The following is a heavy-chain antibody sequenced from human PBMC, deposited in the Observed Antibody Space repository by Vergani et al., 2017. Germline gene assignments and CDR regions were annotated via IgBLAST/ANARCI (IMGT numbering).Heavy chain of an antibody. CDR1: GFTLSSYG. CDR2: IWLDGSNN. V-gene: IGHV3-33*01. J-gene: IGHJ6*02. Sequence: QVQLVESGGGVVQPGRSLRLSCAASGFTLSSYGMHWVRQAPGKGLEWVAVIWLDGSNNYYADSVKGRFTISRDNSKNALYLQMNSLRVVDTAVYYCARTPHGTSFYYGLDVWGQGTTVTVSS. D-gene: IGHD2-2*01. CDR3: ARTPHGTSFYYGLDV.